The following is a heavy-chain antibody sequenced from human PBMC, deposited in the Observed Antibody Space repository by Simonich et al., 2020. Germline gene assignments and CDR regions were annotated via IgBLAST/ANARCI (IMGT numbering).Heavy chain of an antibody. D-gene: IGHD2-15*01. CDR3: ARGRGGMSRGYVDY. J-gene: IGHJ4*02. V-gene: IGHV1-8*03. Sequence: QVQLVQSGAEVKQPGASVKVSCKASGYTFTSYDINWGRQATEQGLEWMGRMNPNSGNTGYAQKVQGRGTITRNTSISTAYMELSSLRSEDTAVYYCARGRGGMSRGYVDYWGQGTLVTVSS. CDR1: GYTFTSYD. CDR2: MNPNSGNT.